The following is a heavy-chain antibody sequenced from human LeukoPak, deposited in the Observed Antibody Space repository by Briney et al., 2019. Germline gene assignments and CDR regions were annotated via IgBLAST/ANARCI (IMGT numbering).Heavy chain of an antibody. Sequence: ASVKVSCKACGYTFTSYGISWVRQAPGQGLEWMGWISAYNGNTDYAQSLQGRVTMTIDTSTSTVNMELRSLRSDDTAVYYCARDVGKSYDLDYWGQGTLVTVSS. J-gene: IGHJ4*02. CDR2: ISAYNGNT. V-gene: IGHV1-18*01. CDR1: GYTFTSYG. CDR3: ARDVGKSYDLDY. D-gene: IGHD3-16*01.